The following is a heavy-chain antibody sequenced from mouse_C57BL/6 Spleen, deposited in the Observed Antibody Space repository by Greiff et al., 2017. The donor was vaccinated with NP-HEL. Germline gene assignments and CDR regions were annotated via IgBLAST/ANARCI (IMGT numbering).Heavy chain of an antibody. CDR2: INPSNGGT. J-gene: IGHJ4*01. Sequence: QVQLKQPGTELVKPGASVKLSCKASGYTFTSYWMHWVKQRPGQGLEWIGNINPSNGGTNYNEKFKSKATLTVDKSSSTASMPLSSLTAEDAAVYYCAKGPRARDYWGQGTSVTVSA. CDR3: AKGPRARDY. V-gene: IGHV1-53*01. CDR1: GYTFTSYW.